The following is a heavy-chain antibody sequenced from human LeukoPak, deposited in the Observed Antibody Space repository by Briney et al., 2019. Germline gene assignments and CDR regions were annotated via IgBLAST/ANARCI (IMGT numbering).Heavy chain of an antibody. CDR1: GFTFSSYW. D-gene: IGHD5-18*01. CDR2: IKQDGSEK. Sequence: PGGSLRLSCAASGFTFSSYWMSWVRQAPGKGLEWVAYIKQDGSEKYYVDSVKGRFTISRDNAKNSLYLQMNSLRAEDTTVYYCARPGYSYSYYYGMDVWGQGTTVTVSS. J-gene: IGHJ6*02. V-gene: IGHV3-7*03. CDR3: ARPGYSYSYYYGMDV.